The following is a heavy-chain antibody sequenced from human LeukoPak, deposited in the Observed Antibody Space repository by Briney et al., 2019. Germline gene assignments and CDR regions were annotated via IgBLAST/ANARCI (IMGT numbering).Heavy chain of an antibody. J-gene: IGHJ3*02. CDR2: IYSGGST. D-gene: IGHD3-3*01. CDR3: ARESLHPYHYFWSGYYTGAFDI. V-gene: IGHV3-53*01. Sequence: SGGSLRLSCAASGFTVGSNYMSWVRQAPGKGREWVSVIYSGGSTYYADSVKGRFTISRDNSKNTLYLQMNSLRAEDTAVYYCARESLHPYHYFWSGYYTGAFDIWRQGTMVTVAS. CDR1: GFTVGSNY.